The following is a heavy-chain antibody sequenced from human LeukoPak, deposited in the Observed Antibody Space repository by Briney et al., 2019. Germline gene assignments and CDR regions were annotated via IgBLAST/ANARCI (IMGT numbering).Heavy chain of an antibody. CDR1: GFTFSSYA. CDR3: AKDRGLVGATPSNFDF. Sequence: GGSLRLSCAASGFTFSSYAMNWVRQAPGKGLKWVSGISGSGGSTYYADSVKGRFTISRDDSKKTVFLQMSSLRAEDTAVYYCAKDRGLVGATPSNFDFWGQGTLVTVSS. J-gene: IGHJ4*02. CDR2: ISGSGGST. V-gene: IGHV3-23*01. D-gene: IGHD1-26*01.